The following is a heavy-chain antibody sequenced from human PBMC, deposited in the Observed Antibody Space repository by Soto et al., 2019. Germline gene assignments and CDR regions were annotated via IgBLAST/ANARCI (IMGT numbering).Heavy chain of an antibody. CDR3: ARDPSFTLRSAGFYFQH. J-gene: IGHJ1*01. Sequence: KVSCKASGYTLSTCYMHWVRQATGQGLEWMGIINPSSGGTSYAQKFQGRVTMSTDTSTSTVYMELSNLRSEDTAVYYCARDPSFTLRSAGFYFQHWGQGTLVTVSS. D-gene: IGHD6-13*01. CDR1: GYTLSTCY. V-gene: IGHV1-46*01. CDR2: INPSSGGT.